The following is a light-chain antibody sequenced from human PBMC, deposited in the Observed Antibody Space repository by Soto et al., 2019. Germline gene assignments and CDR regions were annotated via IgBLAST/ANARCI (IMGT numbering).Light chain of an antibody. J-gene: IGKJ2*01. Sequence: EIVMTQSPATLSVSPGERATLSCRASQSVSSNLAWYQQKPGQAPRLLIYGASTRATGIPARFSGSASGTEFTLTISSLQSEDFAVYYCQQYNNWPRTFGQGTQLEIK. CDR2: GAS. CDR3: QQYNNWPRT. V-gene: IGKV3-15*01. CDR1: QSVSSN.